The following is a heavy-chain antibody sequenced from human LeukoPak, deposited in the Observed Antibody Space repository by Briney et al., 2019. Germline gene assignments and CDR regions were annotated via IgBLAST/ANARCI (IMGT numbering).Heavy chain of an antibody. CDR3: TTEGYGDAFDI. D-gene: IGHD5-18*01. V-gene: IGHV3-15*07. CDR1: GFTFSNAW. Sequence: GGSLRLSCAASGFTFSNAWMNWVRQAPGKGLEWVGRIKSKTYGGTTDYAAPVKGRFTISRDDSKKTLYLQMSRLKTEDTAVYYCTTEGYGDAFDIWGQGTMVTVSS. J-gene: IGHJ3*02. CDR2: IKSKTYGGTT.